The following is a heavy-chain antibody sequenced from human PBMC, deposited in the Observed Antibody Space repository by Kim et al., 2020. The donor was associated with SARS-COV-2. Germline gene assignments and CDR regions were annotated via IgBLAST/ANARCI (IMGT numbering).Heavy chain of an antibody. V-gene: IGHV3-7*01. J-gene: IGHJ4*02. CDR2: IKQDGSEK. Sequence: GGSLRLSCAASGFTFSSYWMSWVRQAPGKGLEWVANIKQDGSEKYYVDSVKGRFTISRDNAKNSLYLQMNSLRAEDTAVYYCARDVIAARPWFRGLDYWGQGTLVTVSS. CDR3: ARDVIAARPWFRGLDY. CDR1: GFTFSSYW. D-gene: IGHD6-6*01.